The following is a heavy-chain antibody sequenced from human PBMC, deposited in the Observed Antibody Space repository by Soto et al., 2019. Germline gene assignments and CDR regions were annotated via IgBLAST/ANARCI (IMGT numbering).Heavy chain of an antibody. J-gene: IGHJ4*02. CDR2: FDPENGET. D-gene: IGHD3-22*01. CDR3: ATEGSYYYDSSGHPHFDY. V-gene: IGHV1-24*01. Sequence: ASVKVSCKVSGYTLTELSMYWVRQAPGKGLEWMGSFDPENGETFYAQKFQGRVTMTEDTSTDTAYMELSSLRSEDTAVYYCATEGSYYYDSSGHPHFDYWGQGTLVTVSS. CDR1: GYTLTELS.